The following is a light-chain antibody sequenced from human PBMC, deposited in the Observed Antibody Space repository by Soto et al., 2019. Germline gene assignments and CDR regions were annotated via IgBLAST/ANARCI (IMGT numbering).Light chain of an antibody. V-gene: IGKV3-15*01. CDR2: GAS. Sequence: EMVMTQSPASLSVSPGDVATLSCRASQSVASNVAWYQQNPGQGPRLLIHGASTRAVGVPARFSGSGSGTDFTLTISSLQSEDFAVYYCQHYHNWPPQYTFGQWTKLQIK. CDR3: QHYHNWPPQYT. CDR1: QSVASN. J-gene: IGKJ2*01.